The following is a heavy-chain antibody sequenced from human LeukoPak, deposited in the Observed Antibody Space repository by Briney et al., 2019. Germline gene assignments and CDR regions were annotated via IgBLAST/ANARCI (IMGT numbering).Heavy chain of an antibody. CDR2: ISYDGSYK. J-gene: IGHJ5*02. V-gene: IGHV3-30-3*01. CDR1: GFTFSSYA. D-gene: IGHD3-22*01. Sequence: GGSLRLSCAASGFTFSSYAMHWVRQAPGKGLEWVAVISYDGSYKYYADSVKGRFTISRDNSKNTLYLQMNSLRAEDTAVYYCARDAQPYYYDSSGYYHNWFDPWGQGTLVTVSS. CDR3: ARDAQPYYYDSSGYYHNWFDP.